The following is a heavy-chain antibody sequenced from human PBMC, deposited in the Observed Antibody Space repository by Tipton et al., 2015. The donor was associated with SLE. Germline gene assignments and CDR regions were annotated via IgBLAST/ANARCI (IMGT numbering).Heavy chain of an antibody. CDR1: GGSISSYY. D-gene: IGHD3-22*01. CDR2: IYYSGST. J-gene: IGHJ3*02. CDR3: ARDIDSSDEGRAFDI. Sequence: GLVKPSETLSLTCTVSGGSISSYYWSWIRQPPGKGLEWIGYIYYSGSTNYNPSLKSRVTISVDTSKNQVSLKLSSVTAADTAVYYCARDIDSSDEGRAFDIWGQGTMVTVSS. V-gene: IGHV4-59*01.